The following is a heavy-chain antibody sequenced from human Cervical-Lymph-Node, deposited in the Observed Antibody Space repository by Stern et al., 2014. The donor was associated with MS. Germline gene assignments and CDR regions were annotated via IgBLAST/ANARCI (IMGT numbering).Heavy chain of an antibody. Sequence: VQLLESGGGVVQPGRSLRLSCAVSGFTFSDYAMHWVRQAPGKGLEWVAVISFDGRNPYYADSVKGRFTISRDKSKNTLSLQMSSLRAEDTAVYFCARVRRERSYHYGADFWGQGTLVTVSS. D-gene: IGHD3-10*01. CDR3: ARVRRERSYHYGADF. J-gene: IGHJ4*02. CDR1: GFTFSDYA. CDR2: ISFDGRNP. V-gene: IGHV3-30-3*01.